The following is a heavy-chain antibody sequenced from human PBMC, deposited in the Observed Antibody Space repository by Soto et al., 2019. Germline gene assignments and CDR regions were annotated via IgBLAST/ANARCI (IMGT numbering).Heavy chain of an antibody. V-gene: IGHV4-31*03. CDR1: GDSITSGGSY. CDR3: ARGVDGYNNYFDS. J-gene: IGHJ4*02. D-gene: IGHD5-12*01. Sequence: QVQMQESGPGLVKPSQTLSLTCSVSGDSITSGGSYWSWIRQHPGKGLEWIGYIYHSGSAYYNPSLKSRITMSVDTSQNQFSLKVTSVTAADTAVYYCARGVDGYNNYFDSWGPGTLVTVSS. CDR2: IYHSGSA.